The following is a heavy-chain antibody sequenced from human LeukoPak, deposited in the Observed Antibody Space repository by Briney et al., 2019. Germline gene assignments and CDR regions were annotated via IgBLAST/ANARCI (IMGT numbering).Heavy chain of an antibody. J-gene: IGHJ4*02. CDR2: IIPIFGTA. D-gene: IGHD4-11*01. CDR3: ARGGMTTVTTTLDY. V-gene: IGHV1-69*05. CDR1: GGTFSSYA. Sequence: SAKVSCKASGGTFSSYAISWVRQAPGQGLEWMGGIIPIFGTANYAQKFQGRVTITTDESTSTAYMELSSLRSEDTAVYYCARGGMTTVTTTLDYWGQGTLVTVSS.